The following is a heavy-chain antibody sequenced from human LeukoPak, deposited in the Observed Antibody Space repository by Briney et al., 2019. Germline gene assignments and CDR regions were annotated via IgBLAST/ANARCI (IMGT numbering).Heavy chain of an antibody. D-gene: IGHD4-23*01. Sequence: PGGSLRLSCAASGFTFSSYSMNWVRQAPGKGLEWVSYISSSSSTIYYADSVKGRFTISRDNAKNSLYLQMNSLRAEDTAVYYCAREPDRGGNLRPPIDYWGQGTLVTVSS. CDR2: ISSSSSTI. J-gene: IGHJ4*02. CDR1: GFTFSSYS. CDR3: AREPDRGGNLRPPIDY. V-gene: IGHV3-48*04.